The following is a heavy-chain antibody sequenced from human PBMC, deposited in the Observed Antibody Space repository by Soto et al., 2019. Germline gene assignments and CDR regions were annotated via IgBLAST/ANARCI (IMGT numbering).Heavy chain of an antibody. CDR1: GFSFSSYA. D-gene: IGHD2-2*02. V-gene: IGHV3-23*01. J-gene: IGHJ4*02. Sequence: GGSLRLSCAASGFSFSSYAMSWVRQAPGKGLEWVSTISGSGGSTYYADSVKGRFTISRDNSKNTLYLQMNSLRAEDTAVYYCAKEQYQLLYPPFDYWGQGTLVTVSS. CDR2: ISGSGGST. CDR3: AKEQYQLLYPPFDY.